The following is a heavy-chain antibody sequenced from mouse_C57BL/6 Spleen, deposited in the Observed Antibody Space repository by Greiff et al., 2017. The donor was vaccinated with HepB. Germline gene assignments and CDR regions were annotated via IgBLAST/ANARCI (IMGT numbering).Heavy chain of an antibody. V-gene: IGHV1-62-2*01. CDR2: FYPGSGSI. D-gene: IGHD1-1*01. J-gene: IGHJ2*01. CDR1: GYTFTEYT. Sequence: LQESGAELVKPGASVKLSCKASGYTFTEYTIHWVKQRSGQGLEWIGWFYPGSGSIKYNEKFKDKATLTADKSSSTVYMELSRLTSEDSAVYFCARHSKSRENYGSSYDYWGQGTTLTVSS. CDR3: ARHSKSRENYGSSYDY.